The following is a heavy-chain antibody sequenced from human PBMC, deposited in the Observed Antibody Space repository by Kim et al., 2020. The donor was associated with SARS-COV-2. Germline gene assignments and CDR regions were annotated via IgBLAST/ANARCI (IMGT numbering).Heavy chain of an antibody. J-gene: IGHJ4*02. Sequence: SVKGRFTISRDNSKNTLYLQMNSRRAEDTAVYYCAKYCSSTSCHSYYFDYWGQGTLVTVSS. CDR3: AKYCSSTSCHSYYFDY. V-gene: IGHV3-23*01. D-gene: IGHD2-2*01.